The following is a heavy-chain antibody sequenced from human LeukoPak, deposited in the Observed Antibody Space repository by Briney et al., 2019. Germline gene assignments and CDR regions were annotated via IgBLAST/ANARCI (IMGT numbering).Heavy chain of an antibody. J-gene: IGHJ5*02. Sequence: GGSLRLSCEASGFTFTKFWMSWVRQAPGKGLEWVSSISSSSIYIYYADSVKGRFTISRDNAKNSLYLQKNSLRAEDTAVYYCARGSTNYGNWFDPWGQGTLVTVSS. CDR3: ARGSTNYGNWFDP. CDR2: ISSSSIYI. CDR1: GFTFTKFW. V-gene: IGHV3-21*01. D-gene: IGHD3-16*01.